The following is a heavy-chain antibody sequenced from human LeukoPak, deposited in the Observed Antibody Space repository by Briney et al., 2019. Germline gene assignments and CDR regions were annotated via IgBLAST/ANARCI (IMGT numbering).Heavy chain of an antibody. V-gene: IGHV3-48*01. CDR3: ARAVGYSQFSYYFDY. Sequence: PGGSLRLSCAASGFTFSSYSMNWVRQAPGKGLEWVSYISSSSSTIYYADSVQGRFTISRDNAKNSLYLQMNSLRAEDTAVYYCARAVGYSQFSYYFDYWGQGTLVTVSS. CDR1: GFTFSSYS. D-gene: IGHD2-2*02. CDR2: ISSSSSTI. J-gene: IGHJ4*02.